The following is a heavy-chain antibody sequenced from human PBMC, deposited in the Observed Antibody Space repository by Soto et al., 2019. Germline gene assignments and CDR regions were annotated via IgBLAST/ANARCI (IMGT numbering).Heavy chain of an antibody. Sequence: PSETLSLTCAVYGGSFSGYYWSWIRQPPGKGLEWIGEINHSGSTNYNPSLKSRVTISVDTSKNQFSLKLSSVTAADTAVYYCAREGYCSGGSCYYGMDVWGQGTTVTVSS. CDR3: AREGYCSGGSCYYGMDV. CDR2: INHSGST. J-gene: IGHJ6*02. V-gene: IGHV4-34*01. CDR1: GGSFSGYY. D-gene: IGHD2-15*01.